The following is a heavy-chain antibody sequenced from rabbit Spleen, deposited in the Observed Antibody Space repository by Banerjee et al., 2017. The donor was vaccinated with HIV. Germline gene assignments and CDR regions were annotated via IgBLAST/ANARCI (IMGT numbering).Heavy chain of an antibody. V-gene: IGHV1S40*01. CDR1: GIDFSSYYY. CDR2: IYAGGSGTT. Sequence: QSLEESGGDLVKPGASLTLTCTASGIDFSSYYYMCWVRQAPGKGLEWIACIYAGGSGTTYYASWAKGRFTISKTSSTTVTLQMTSLTAADTATYFCARETSSGWGIVSFYFSLWGPGTLVTVS. J-gene: IGHJ4*01. CDR3: ARETSSGWGIVSFYFSL. D-gene: IGHD4-1*01.